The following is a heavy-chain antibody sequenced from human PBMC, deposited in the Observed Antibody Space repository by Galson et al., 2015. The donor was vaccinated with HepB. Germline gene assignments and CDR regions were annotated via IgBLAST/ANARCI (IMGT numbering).Heavy chain of an antibody. CDR3: ARSLPADPNYYYYGMDV. CDR2: INSDGSST. V-gene: IGHV3-74*01. CDR1: GFTFSSYW. J-gene: IGHJ6*02. Sequence: SLRLSCAASGFTFSSYWMHWVRQAPGKGLVWVSRINSDGSSTSYADSVKGRFTISRDNAKNTLYLQMNSLRAEDTAVYYCARSLPADPNYYYYGMDVWGQGTTVTVSS. D-gene: IGHD3-16*02.